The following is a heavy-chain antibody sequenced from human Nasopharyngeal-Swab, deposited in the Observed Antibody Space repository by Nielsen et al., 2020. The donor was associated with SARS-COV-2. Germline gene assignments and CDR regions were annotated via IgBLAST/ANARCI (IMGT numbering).Heavy chain of an antibody. D-gene: IGHD5-18*01. Sequence: VRQAPGKGLEWISYISSTGTTIYYADSVKGRFTISRDNAKNSLFLQMNSLRAEDTALYYCAREMGYSYGWDYWGLGTQVTVSS. V-gene: IGHV3-48*03. J-gene: IGHJ4*02. CDR2: ISSTGTTI. CDR3: AREMGYSYGWDY.